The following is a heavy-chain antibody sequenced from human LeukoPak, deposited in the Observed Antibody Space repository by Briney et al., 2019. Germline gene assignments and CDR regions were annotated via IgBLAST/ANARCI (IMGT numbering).Heavy chain of an antibody. Sequence: SETLSLTCDVYGGSFSGYYWNWIRQSPGEGLEWIGEINHSGSTNYNPSLKSRVTISVDTSKNQFSPKLSFVTAADTAVYYCAVAGYGRRFDYWGQGTLVTVSS. CDR1: GGSFSGYY. CDR3: AVAGYGRRFDY. CDR2: INHSGST. V-gene: IGHV4-34*01. D-gene: IGHD5-18*01. J-gene: IGHJ4*02.